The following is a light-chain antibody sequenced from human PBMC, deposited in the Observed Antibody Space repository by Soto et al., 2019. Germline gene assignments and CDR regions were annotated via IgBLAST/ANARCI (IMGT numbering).Light chain of an antibody. J-gene: IGKJ3*01. CDR2: DAS. V-gene: IGKV1D-13*01. CDR1: QGLRSA. Sequence: AIQLTQSPSSLSASVGDRVTITCRASQGLRSALAWYQQKPGQAPKLLIYDASSLESGVPSRCSGSGSGTDFTLTISSLQPEDFATYYCQPFNNYPFTFGPGTKVDSK. CDR3: QPFNNYPFT.